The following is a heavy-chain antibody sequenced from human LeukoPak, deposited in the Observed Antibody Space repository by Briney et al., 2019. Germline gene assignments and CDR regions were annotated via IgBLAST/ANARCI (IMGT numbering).Heavy chain of an antibody. D-gene: IGHD2-21*01. V-gene: IGHV3-23*01. CDR3: AKETLTFGYSY. CDR2: ITGTGGST. J-gene: IGHJ4*02. CDR1: GFTFSSYA. Sequence: GGSLRLSCAASGFTFSSYAMSWVRQVPGKGLEWVSTITGTGGSTYYADSVKGRFTISRDNSKNTLYLQMNSLRAEDTAVYYCAKETLTFGYSYWGQGTLVTVSS.